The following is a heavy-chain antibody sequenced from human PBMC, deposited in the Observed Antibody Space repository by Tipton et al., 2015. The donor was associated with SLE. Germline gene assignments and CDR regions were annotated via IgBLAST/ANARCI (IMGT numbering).Heavy chain of an antibody. D-gene: IGHD2-15*01. CDR2: IYSDGTT. V-gene: IGHV3-53*01. CDR1: GLTVSRHY. Sequence: VQLVQSGGGLVQPGGSLRLSCAASGLTVSRHYMSWVRQAPGKGLEWVSVIYSDGTTYYADSVKGRFTISRDSARNSLDLQMNNLRAEDTAVYYCVRDLILVHTPGDDFDFWGQGALVTVSS. J-gene: IGHJ4*02. CDR3: VRDLILVHTPGDDFDF.